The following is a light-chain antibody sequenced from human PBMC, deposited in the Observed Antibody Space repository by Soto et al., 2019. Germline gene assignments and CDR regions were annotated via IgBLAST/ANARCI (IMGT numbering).Light chain of an antibody. CDR3: QQYGCSPPYT. Sequence: EIVLTQSPGTLSLSPGERATLSCRASQSVSRSYLAWYQQKPGQAPRLLIYGASSRATGIPDRFSGSGSGTDFTLIISRLEPEDFAVYYCQQYGCSPPYTFGQGTKLEIK. J-gene: IGKJ2*01. CDR1: QSVSRSY. CDR2: GAS. V-gene: IGKV3-20*01.